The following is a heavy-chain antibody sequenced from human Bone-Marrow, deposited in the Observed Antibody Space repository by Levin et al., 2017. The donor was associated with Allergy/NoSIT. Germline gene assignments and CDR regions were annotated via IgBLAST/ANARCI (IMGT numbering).Heavy chain of an antibody. V-gene: IGHV3-21*06. CDR2: ISGSLNYI. CDR1: GFTFTSYT. CDR3: AMFDTTSSWFDP. Sequence: GESLKISCATSGFTFTSYTLAWVRQTPGKGLEWVSFISGSLNYIYYADSVKGRFTISRDNAKNSVYLQMDSLRAEDPATYYCAMFDTTSSWFDPWGPGTLVIVSS. D-gene: IGHD6-6*01. J-gene: IGHJ5*02.